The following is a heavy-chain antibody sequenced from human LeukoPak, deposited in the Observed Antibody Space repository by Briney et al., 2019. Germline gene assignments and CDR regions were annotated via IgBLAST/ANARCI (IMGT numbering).Heavy chain of an antibody. V-gene: IGHV6-1*01. J-gene: IGHJ4*02. CDR3: TRDLWGSDRWYYFDS. CDR2: TYYRSKWCN. Sequence: SQTLSLTCAISGDSVSSNSAAWNWIRQSPSRGLEWLGRTYYRSKWCNDYALSVKSRITINPDTSKNQFSLQLNSVTPEDTTVYYCTRDLWGSDRWYYFDSWGQGTLVTVSS. CDR1: GDSVSSNSAA. D-gene: IGHD7-27*01.